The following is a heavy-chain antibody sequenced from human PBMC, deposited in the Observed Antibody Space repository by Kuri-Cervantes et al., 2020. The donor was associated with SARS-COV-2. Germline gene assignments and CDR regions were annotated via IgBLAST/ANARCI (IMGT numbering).Heavy chain of an antibody. CDR3: ARDRWDAILDY. J-gene: IGHJ4*02. Sequence: ASVKVSCKASGYTFTSYGISWVRQAPGQGLEWMGWITVYNGNTNYAQKVQDRVTMTVDTSTDTAFMEVRSLRSDDTAVYYCARDRWDAILDYWGQGTLVTVSS. V-gene: IGHV1-18*04. CDR2: ITVYNGNT. CDR1: GYTFTSYG. D-gene: IGHD1-26*01.